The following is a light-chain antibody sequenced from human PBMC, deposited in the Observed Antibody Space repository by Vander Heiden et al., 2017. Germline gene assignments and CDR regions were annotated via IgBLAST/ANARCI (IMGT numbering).Light chain of an antibody. CDR2: KAV. J-gene: IGKJ1*01. CDR3: QQYNSSPWA. V-gene: IGKV1-5*03. Sequence: DIQMTQYPSTLPASLGDRVTITCRASQSISNWLAWYQQKPGKAPKLLIYKAVSLESGVPSKFSGSGSGTEFTLTISSLQPDDFATYYCQQYNSSPWAFGQGTKVEIK. CDR1: QSISNW.